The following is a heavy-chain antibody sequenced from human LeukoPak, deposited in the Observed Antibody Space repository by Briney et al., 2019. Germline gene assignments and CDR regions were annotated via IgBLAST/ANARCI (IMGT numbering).Heavy chain of an antibody. J-gene: IGHJ4*02. D-gene: IGHD3-10*01. CDR2: ISGSGGST. Sequence: PGGSLRLSCAASGFTFSSYGMSWVRQAPGKGLEWVSAISGSGGSTYYADSVKGRFTISRDNSKNTLYLQMNSLRAEDTAVYYCAKDSSITYYYGSGEIDYWGQGTLVTVSS. V-gene: IGHV3-23*01. CDR1: GFTFSSYG. CDR3: AKDSSITYYYGSGEIDY.